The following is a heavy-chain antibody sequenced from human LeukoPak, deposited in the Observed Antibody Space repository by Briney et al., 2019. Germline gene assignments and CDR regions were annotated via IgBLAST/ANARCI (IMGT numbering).Heavy chain of an antibody. CDR1: GSSINNNF. J-gene: IGHJ4*01. CDR3: ARHRDYYDT. CDR2: IYSSGSA. D-gene: IGHD3-22*01. Sequence: SETLSLTCTVSGSSINNNFWTWIRQPPGKGLEWIGYIYSSGSANYNPSLKSRVIISGDTPKNQISLRLTSVTAADTAMYFCARHRDYYDTWGHGTLVTVSS. V-gene: IGHV4-59*08.